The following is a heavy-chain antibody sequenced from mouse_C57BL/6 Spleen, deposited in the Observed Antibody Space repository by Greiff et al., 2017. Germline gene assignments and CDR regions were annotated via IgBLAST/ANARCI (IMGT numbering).Heavy chain of an antibody. D-gene: IGHD1-1*01. Sequence: VQLQQSGAELARPGASVKLSCKASGYTFTSYGISWVKQRTGQGLEWIGEIYPRSGNTYYNEKFKGKATLTADKSSSTAYMELRSLTSEDSAVYFCAREGITTVVAKDREDYYAMDYWGQGTSVTVSS. J-gene: IGHJ4*01. V-gene: IGHV1-81*01. CDR1: GYTFTSYG. CDR2: IYPRSGNT. CDR3: AREGITTVVAKDREDYYAMDY.